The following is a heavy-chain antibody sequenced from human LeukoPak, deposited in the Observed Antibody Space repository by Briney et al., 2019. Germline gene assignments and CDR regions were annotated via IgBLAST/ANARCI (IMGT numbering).Heavy chain of an antibody. J-gene: IGHJ4*02. CDR3: ARVPLWWLTPFDF. CDR1: GGSLSLHY. D-gene: IGHD5-12*01. CDR2: INNRGTT. V-gene: IGHV4-34*01. Sequence: SETLSLTCAVSGGSLSLHYWSWIRRPLGKGVEWVGEINNRGTTNYSTSLRGRATISVDTSKNQFSLRLTSVTAADTAIYYCARVPLWWLTPFDFWGQGTLATVSS.